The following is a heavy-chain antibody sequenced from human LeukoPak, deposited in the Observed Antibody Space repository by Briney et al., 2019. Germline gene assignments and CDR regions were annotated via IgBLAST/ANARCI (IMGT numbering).Heavy chain of an antibody. CDR2: IYHSGST. CDR1: GGSISSSNW. D-gene: IGHD6-19*01. CDR3: ARDRRNRGWSDDAFDI. J-gene: IGHJ3*02. V-gene: IGHV4-4*02. Sequence: SETLSLTCAVSGGSISSSNWWSWVRQPPGKGLEWIGEIYHSGSTNYNPSLKSRVTISVDKPKNQFSLKLSSVTAADTAVYYCARDRRNRGWSDDAFDIWGQGTMVTVSS.